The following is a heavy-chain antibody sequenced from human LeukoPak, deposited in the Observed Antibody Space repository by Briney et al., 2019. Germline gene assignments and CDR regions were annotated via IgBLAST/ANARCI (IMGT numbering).Heavy chain of an antibody. V-gene: IGHV4-59*06. CDR2: IYYSGST. D-gene: IGHD4-23*01. Sequence: SETLSLTCTVSGGSISSYYWSWIRQHPGKGLEWIGYIYYSGSTYYNPSLKSRVTISVDTSKNQFSLKLSSVTAADTAVYYCARDRYTVVSWYFDLWRRGTLVSVSS. J-gene: IGHJ2*01. CDR1: GGSISSYY. CDR3: ARDRYTVVSWYFDL.